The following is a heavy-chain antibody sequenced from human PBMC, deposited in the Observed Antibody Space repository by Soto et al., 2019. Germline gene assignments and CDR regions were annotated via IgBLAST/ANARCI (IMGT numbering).Heavy chain of an antibody. CDR1: GYTFTGYS. CDR3: ARVGITMVRGVISLDY. Sequence: QVQLVQSGAEVKKPGASVKVSCKASGYTFTGYSMHWVRQAPGQGLEWMGWINPNSGGTNYAQKFQGRVTMTRDTSISTAYMELSRLRSDDTAVYYCARVGITMVRGVISLDYWGQGTLVTVSS. V-gene: IGHV1-2*02. D-gene: IGHD3-10*01. J-gene: IGHJ4*02. CDR2: INPNSGGT.